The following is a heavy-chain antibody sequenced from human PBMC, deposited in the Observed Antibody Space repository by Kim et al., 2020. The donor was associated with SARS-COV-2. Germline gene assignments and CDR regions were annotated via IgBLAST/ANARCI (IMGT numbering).Heavy chain of an antibody. CDR1: GFTFSSYW. Sequence: GGSLRLSCAASGFTFSSYWMSWVRQAPGKGLEWVANIKQDGSEKYYVDSVKGRFTISRDNAKNSLYLQMNSLRAEDTAVYYCARDPCDSAGDYYYGMDVWGQGTTVTVSS. CDR2: IKQDGSEK. D-gene: IGHD2-21*02. CDR3: ARDPCDSAGDYYYGMDV. J-gene: IGHJ6*02. V-gene: IGHV3-7*03.